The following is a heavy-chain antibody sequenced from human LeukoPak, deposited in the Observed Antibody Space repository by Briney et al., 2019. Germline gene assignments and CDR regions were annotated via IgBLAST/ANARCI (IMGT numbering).Heavy chain of an antibody. Sequence: GGSLRLSCAASGFTFSSYAMSWVRQAPGKGLEWVSSISSSSSYIYYADSVKGRFTISRDNAKKSLYLEMNSLRAEDMAVYYCARGRKITMLRGVIGLKYYMDVWGKGTTVTISS. D-gene: IGHD3-10*01. CDR2: ISSSSSYI. J-gene: IGHJ6*03. CDR3: ARGRKITMLRGVIGLKYYMDV. CDR1: GFTFSSYA. V-gene: IGHV3-21*01.